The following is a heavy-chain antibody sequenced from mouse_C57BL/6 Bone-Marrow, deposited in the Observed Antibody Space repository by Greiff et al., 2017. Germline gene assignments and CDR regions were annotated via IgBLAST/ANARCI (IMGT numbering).Heavy chain of an antibody. V-gene: IGHV1-69*01. J-gene: IGHJ2*01. CDR2: IDPSDSYT. CDR3: ARSGGFYFDY. CDR1: GYTFTSYW. D-gene: IGHD3-1*01. Sequence: QVQLQQPGAELVMPGASVKLSCKASGYTFTSYWMHWVKPRPGQGLEWIGEIDPSDSYTHYNQKFKGKSTLTVDKSSSTAYMQRSSLTSEDSAVYYCARSGGFYFDYWGQGTTLTVSS.